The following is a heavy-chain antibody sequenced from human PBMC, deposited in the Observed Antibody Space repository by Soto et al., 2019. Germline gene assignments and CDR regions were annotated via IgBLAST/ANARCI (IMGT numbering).Heavy chain of an antibody. D-gene: IGHD1-1*01. CDR1: GFTFSSYS. CDR2: ISSSSSYI. J-gene: IGHJ5*02. CDR3: ARDPETEGWFDP. V-gene: IGHV3-21*01. Sequence: PGGSLRLSCAASGFTFSSYSMNWVRQAPGKGLEWVSSISSSSSYIYYADSVKGRFTISRDNAKNSLYLQMNSLRAEDTAVYYCARDPETEGWFDPWGQGTLVTVSS.